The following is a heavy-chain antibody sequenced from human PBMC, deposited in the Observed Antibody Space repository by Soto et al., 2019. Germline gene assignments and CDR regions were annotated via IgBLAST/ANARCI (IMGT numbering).Heavy chain of an antibody. V-gene: IGHV4-59*01. J-gene: IGHJ4*02. Sequence: QVQLQESGPGLVKPSETLSLTCTVSGGSISSYYWSWIRQPPGKGLEWIGYIYYSGSNNYNPSLKSRVTISVDTSKNQFSLKLSSVTAADTAVYYCARVVLLGSSWYGVDYWGQGTLVTVSS. CDR1: GGSISSYY. CDR3: ARVVLLGSSWYGVDY. D-gene: IGHD6-13*01. CDR2: IYYSGSN.